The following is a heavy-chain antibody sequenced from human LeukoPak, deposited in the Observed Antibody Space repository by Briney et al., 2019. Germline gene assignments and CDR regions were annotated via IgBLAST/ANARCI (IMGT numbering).Heavy chain of an antibody. D-gene: IGHD3-10*01. V-gene: IGHV3-30*02. CDR3: VKDWGVLPDYTADGFDI. CDR2: IQYDGSNT. Sequence: GGSLRLSCAASGFAFSTYGMHWVRQPPGKGLEWVAFIQYDGSNTYYGDSVKGRFTISRDNSENTLHLQMNSLRVEDTAVYYCVKDWGVLPDYTADGFDIWGLGTMVTVSS. J-gene: IGHJ3*02. CDR1: GFAFSTYG.